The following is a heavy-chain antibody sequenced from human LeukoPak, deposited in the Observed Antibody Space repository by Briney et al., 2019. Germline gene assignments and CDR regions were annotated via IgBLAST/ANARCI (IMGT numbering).Heavy chain of an antibody. V-gene: IGHV3-66*01. CDR1: GFTVSSNY. CDR2: IYSGGST. CDR3: ARDLGGYYDSSTPG. J-gene: IGHJ4*02. D-gene: IGHD3-22*01. Sequence: GGSLRLSCAASGFTVSSNYMSWVRQAPGKGLEWVSVIYSGGSTYYADSVKGRFTISRDNSKNTLYLQMNSLRAEDTAVYYCARDLGGYYDSSTPGWGQGTLVTVSS.